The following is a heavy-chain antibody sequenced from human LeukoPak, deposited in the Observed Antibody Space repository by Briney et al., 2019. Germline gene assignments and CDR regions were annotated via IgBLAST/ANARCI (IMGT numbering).Heavy chain of an antibody. CDR3: ARGRSSMVRGYYYYMDG. CDR2: IYYTGTT. D-gene: IGHD3-10*01. Sequence: SHTLSLLCTVWVRLNRRWYDLGGWIRQPRGRGLEYIESIYYTGTTDYKSSLKSRVTISVDTSKNQFSLKLNSVNAADTAVYYCARGRSSMVRGYYYYMDGWGKGTTVTISS. CDR1: VRLNRRWYDL. J-gene: IGHJ6*03. V-gene: IGHV4-39*07.